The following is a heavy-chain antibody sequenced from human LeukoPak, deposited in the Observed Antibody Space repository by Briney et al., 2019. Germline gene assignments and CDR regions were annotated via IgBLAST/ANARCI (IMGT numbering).Heavy chain of an antibody. D-gene: IGHD2-8*02. CDR1: GFTFSSYG. Sequence: GGSLRLSCAASGFTFSSYGMSWVRQAPGKGLGWVSAISGSAGSTKYADSVKGRFTISRDNSKNTLFLQMNSLRAEDTAVYYCAKVKVGGVFDSWGQGTLLTVSS. V-gene: IGHV3-23*01. CDR2: ISGSAGST. J-gene: IGHJ5*01. CDR3: AKVKVGGVFDS.